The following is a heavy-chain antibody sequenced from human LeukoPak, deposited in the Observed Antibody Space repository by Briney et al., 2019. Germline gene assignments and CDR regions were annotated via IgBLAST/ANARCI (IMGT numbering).Heavy chain of an antibody. D-gene: IGHD5-12*01. CDR2: ISGSGGST. V-gene: IGHV3-23*01. CDR1: GFTFSSYA. J-gene: IGHJ4*02. CDR3: AKGAYSGYDPVRGDWVYFDY. Sequence: PGGSLRLSCAASGFTFSSYAMSWVRQAPGKGLEWASAISGSGGSTYYADSVKGRFTISRDNSKNTLYLQMNSLRAEDTAVYYCAKGAYSGYDPVRGDWVYFDYWGQGTLVTVSS.